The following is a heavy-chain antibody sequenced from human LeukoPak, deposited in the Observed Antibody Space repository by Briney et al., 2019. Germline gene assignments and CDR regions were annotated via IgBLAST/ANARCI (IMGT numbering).Heavy chain of an antibody. CDR3: ARFYGGNSGMLPRATFDI. Sequence: PSETLSLTCTVSGGSISSGGYYWSWIRQHPGKGLEGIVYIYYSGSTYYNPSLKSRVIISVDTSKNQFSLKLSSVTAADTAVYYCARFYGGNSGMLPRATFDIWGQGTMVTVPS. J-gene: IGHJ3*02. CDR2: IYYSGST. D-gene: IGHD4-23*01. CDR1: GGSISSGGYY. V-gene: IGHV4-31*03.